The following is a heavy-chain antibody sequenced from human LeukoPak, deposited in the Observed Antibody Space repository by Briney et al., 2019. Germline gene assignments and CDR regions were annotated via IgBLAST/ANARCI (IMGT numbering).Heavy chain of an antibody. CDR3: ARGKGYYFDY. Sequence: GGSLRLSCAASGFTFSSYSMNWVRQAPGKGLEWVSSISSSSSYIYYADSVKGRFTISRDNSKNTLYLQMNSLRAEDTAVYYCARGKGYYFDYWGQGTLVTVSS. CDR2: ISSSSSYI. CDR1: GFTFSSYS. V-gene: IGHV3-21*01. J-gene: IGHJ4*02.